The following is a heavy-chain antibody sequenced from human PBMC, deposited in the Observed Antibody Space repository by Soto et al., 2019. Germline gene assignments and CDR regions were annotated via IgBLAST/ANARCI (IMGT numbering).Heavy chain of an antibody. V-gene: IGHV3-33*01. CDR3: ARNGPWSCGAGSYNWFDP. Sequence: GGSLRLSCAASGFTFSSYGMHWVRQAPGKGLEWVAGIWYDGSNTYYADSVKGRFTISRDNSKNTLYLQMNSLRAEDTAVYYCARNGPWSCGAGSYNWFDPWGQGTLVPVSS. CDR1: GFTFSSYG. J-gene: IGHJ5*02. CDR2: IWYDGSNT. D-gene: IGHD3-10*01.